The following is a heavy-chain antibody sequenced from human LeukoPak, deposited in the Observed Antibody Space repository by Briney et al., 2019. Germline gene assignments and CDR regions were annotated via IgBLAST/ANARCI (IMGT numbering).Heavy chain of an antibody. J-gene: IGHJ6*02. D-gene: IGHD6-13*01. CDR3: AKGAAGLYYYYYYGMDV. CDR1: GFTFSSYG. CDR2: ISYDGSNK. Sequence: GGSLRLSCAASGFTFSSYGMHWVRQAPGKGLEWVAVISYDGSNKYYADSVKGRFTISRDNSKSTLYLQMNSLRAEDTAVYYCAKGAAGLYYYYYYGMDVWGQGTTVTVSS. V-gene: IGHV3-30*18.